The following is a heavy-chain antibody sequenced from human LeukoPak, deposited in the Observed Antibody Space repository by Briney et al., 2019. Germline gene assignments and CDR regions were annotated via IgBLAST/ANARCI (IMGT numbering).Heavy chain of an antibody. CDR3: ARGAFRVMITFGGVIAPDY. D-gene: IGHD3-16*02. CDR1: GYTFTGYY. CDR2: INPNSGGT. Sequence: GASVKVSCKASGYTFTGYYMHWVRQAPGQGLEWMGWINPNSGGTNYAQKFQGRVIMTRDTSISTAYMELSRLRSDDTAVYYCARGAFRVMITFGGVIAPDYWGQGTLVTVSS. V-gene: IGHV1-2*02. J-gene: IGHJ4*02.